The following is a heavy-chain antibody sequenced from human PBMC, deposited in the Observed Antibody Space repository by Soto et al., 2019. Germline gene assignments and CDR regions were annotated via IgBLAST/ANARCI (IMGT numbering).Heavy chain of an antibody. CDR2: ISYDGSNK. V-gene: IGHV3-30*18. Sequence: GGSLRLSCAASGFTFSSYGMHWVRQAPGKGLEWVAVISYDGSNKYYAESVKGRYTISRDNSKNTLYLQMNSLSVEDTAVYYCAKDSAMIVVVSAFQHWGQGT. CDR3: AKDSAMIVVVSAFQH. J-gene: IGHJ1*01. D-gene: IGHD3-22*01. CDR1: GFTFSSYG.